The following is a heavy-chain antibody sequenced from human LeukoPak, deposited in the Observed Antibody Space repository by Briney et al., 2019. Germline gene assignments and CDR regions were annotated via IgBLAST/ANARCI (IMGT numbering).Heavy chain of an antibody. V-gene: IGHV3-74*01. J-gene: IGHJ4*02. CDR3: ARPRDYDILTGSLY. Sequence: GGSLRLSCAASGFTFSSYAMSWVRQAPGKGLVWVSRINSDGSSTSYADSVKGRFTISRDNAKNTLYLQMNSLRAEDTAVYYCARPRDYDILTGSLYGGQGTLVTVSS. CDR1: GFTFSSYA. CDR2: INSDGSST. D-gene: IGHD3-9*01.